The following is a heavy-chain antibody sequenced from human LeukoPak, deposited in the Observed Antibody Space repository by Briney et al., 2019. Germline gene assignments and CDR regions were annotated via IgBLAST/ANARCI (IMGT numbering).Heavy chain of an antibody. CDR2: IYYSGST. CDR3: ARGRGPSFDP. Sequence: PSETLSLTCTVSGGSIGSYYWSWIRQPPGKGLECIGYIYYSGSTNSSPSLKSRVTISIDTSKTQFSLRLSSVTAADTAAYYCARGRGPSFDPWGQGTLVTVSS. V-gene: IGHV4-59*01. CDR1: GGSIGSYY. J-gene: IGHJ5*02.